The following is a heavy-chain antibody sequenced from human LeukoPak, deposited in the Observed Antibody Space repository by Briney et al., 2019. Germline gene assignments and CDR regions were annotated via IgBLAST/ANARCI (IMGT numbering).Heavy chain of an antibody. D-gene: IGHD2-2*02. J-gene: IGHJ5*02. CDR3: ARATVVVPAAIYHWFDP. Sequence: ASVKVSCKASGGTFSSYAISWVRQAPGQGLEWMGGIIPIFGTANYAQKFQGRVTITTDESTSTAYMELSSLRSEDTAVYYCARATVVVPAAIYHWFDPWGQGTLVTVSS. V-gene: IGHV1-69*05. CDR2: IIPIFGTA. CDR1: GGTFSSYA.